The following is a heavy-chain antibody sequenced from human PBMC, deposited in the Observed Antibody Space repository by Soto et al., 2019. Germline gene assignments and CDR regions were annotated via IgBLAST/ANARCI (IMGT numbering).Heavy chain of an antibody. D-gene: IGHD3-10*01. V-gene: IGHV1-69*02. CDR1: GGTFSSYT. CDR3: ARSITMVRGVIAPLYYYYMDV. Sequence: GASVKVSCKASGGTFSSYTISWVRQAPGQGLEWMGRIIPILGIANYAQKFQGRVTITADKSTSTAYMELSSLRSEDTAVYYCARSITMVRGVIAPLYYYYMDVWGKGTTVTVSS. J-gene: IGHJ6*03. CDR2: IIPILGIA.